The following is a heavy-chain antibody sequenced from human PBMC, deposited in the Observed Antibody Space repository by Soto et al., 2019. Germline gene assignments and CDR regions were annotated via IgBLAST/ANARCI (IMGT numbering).Heavy chain of an antibody. D-gene: IGHD3-10*01. Sequence: SGPTLVNPTQTLTLTCTFSGFSLSSSGVSVGWIRQPPGKALEWLALIYGSDDERYNPSLKRRLSITKDTSKNQVVLTMTNMDPVDTATYYCTRYTLVWGELNNHYYGMDVWGQGTTVTVSS. J-gene: IGHJ6*02. V-gene: IGHV2-5*01. CDR1: GFSLSSSGVS. CDR2: IYGSDDE. CDR3: TRYTLVWGELNNHYYGMDV.